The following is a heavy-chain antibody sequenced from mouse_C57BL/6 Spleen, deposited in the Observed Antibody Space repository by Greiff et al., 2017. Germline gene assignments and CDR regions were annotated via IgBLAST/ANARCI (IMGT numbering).Heavy chain of an antibody. CDR2: IDPENGDT. J-gene: IGHJ3*01. Sequence: EVKLVESGAELVRPGASVKLSCTASGFNIKDDYMHWVKQRPEQGLEWIGWIDPENGDTEYAAKFQGKATITADTSSNTAYLQLSSLTSEDTAVYYCIHSGYGFAYWGQGTLVTVSA. CDR3: IHSGYGFAY. CDR1: GFNIKDDY. V-gene: IGHV14-4*01. D-gene: IGHD3-2*02.